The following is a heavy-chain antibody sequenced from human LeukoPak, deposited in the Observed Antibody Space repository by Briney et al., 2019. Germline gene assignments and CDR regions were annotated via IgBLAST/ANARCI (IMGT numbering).Heavy chain of an antibody. V-gene: IGHV3-11*04. CDR3: ARGSSLGVLVITTYYYYYMDV. CDR2: ISSSGSSI. CDR1: GFTFSDYY. Sequence: GGSLRLSCAASGFTFSDYYMSWIRQAPGKGLEWVSYISSSGSSIYYADSVKGRFTISRDNAKNSLYLQMNSLRAEDTAVYYCARGSSLGVLVITTYYYYYMDVWGKGTTVTVSS. J-gene: IGHJ6*03. D-gene: IGHD3-22*01.